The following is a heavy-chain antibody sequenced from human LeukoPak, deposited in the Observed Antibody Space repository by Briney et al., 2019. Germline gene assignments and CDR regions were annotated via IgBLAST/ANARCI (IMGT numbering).Heavy chain of an antibody. J-gene: IGHJ3*02. D-gene: IGHD2-15*01. Sequence: SGPTLVKPTQTLTLTCTFSGFSLSTSGVGVGWVRQPPGKALEWLALIYWNDDKRYSPSLKSRLTITKDTSKNQVVLTMTNMDPVDTATYYCAHSDCSGGSCYSFDIWGQGTMVTVSS. V-gene: IGHV2-5*01. CDR2: IYWNDDK. CDR1: GFSLSTSGVG. CDR3: AHSDCSGGSCYSFDI.